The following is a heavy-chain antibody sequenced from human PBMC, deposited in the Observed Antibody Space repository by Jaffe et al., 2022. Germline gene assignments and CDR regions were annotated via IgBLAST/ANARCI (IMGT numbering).Heavy chain of an antibody. D-gene: IGHD6-13*01. CDR3: ARRLIAAAAELDY. V-gene: IGHV4-38-2*01. J-gene: IGHJ4*02. CDR2: IYHSGST. CDR1: GYSISSGYY. Sequence: QVQLQESGPGLVKPSETLSLTCAVSGYSISSGYYWGWIRQPPGKGLEWIGSIYHSGSTYYNPSLKSRVTISVDTSKNQFSLKLSSVTAADTAVYYCARRLIAAAAELDYWGQGTLVTVSS.